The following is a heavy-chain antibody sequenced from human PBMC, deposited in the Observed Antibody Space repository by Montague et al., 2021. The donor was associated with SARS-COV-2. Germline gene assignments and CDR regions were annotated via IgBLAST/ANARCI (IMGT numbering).Heavy chain of an antibody. CDR3: AREVRYYYDSSGPGAFDI. CDR2: IYYGGST. CDR1: GGSISSYY. Sequence: SETLSLTCTVSGGSISSYYWSWIRQPPGKGLEWIGYIYYGGSTNYNPSRKSRATISVDTSKNQFSLKLGSVTAADTAVYYCAREVRYYYDSSGPGAFDIWGQGTMVTVSS. V-gene: IGHV4-59*01. D-gene: IGHD3-22*01. J-gene: IGHJ3*02.